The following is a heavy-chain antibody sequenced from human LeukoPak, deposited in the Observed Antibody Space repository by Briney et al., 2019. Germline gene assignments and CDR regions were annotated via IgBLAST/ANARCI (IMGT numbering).Heavy chain of an antibody. J-gene: IGHJ4*02. CDR3: ARARIAASGIDY. D-gene: IGHD6-6*01. CDR2: INPNSGGT. Sequence: GASVTVSYTASGYTFTRYYMHWVRQAPGQGLEWMGWINPNSGGTNYAQKFQGRVTMTRDTSISTAYMELSRLRSDDTAVYYCARARIAASGIDYWGQGTLVTVSS. CDR1: GYTFTRYY. V-gene: IGHV1-2*02.